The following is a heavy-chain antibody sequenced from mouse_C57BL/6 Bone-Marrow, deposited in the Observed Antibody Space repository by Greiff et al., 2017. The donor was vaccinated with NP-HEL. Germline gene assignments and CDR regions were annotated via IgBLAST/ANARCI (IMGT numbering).Heavy chain of an antibody. D-gene: IGHD4-1*01. CDR3: AKRGELGPWFAY. CDR1: GFSLTSYG. Sequence: VKLQESGPGLVQPSQSLSITCTVSGFSLTSYGVHWVRQSPGKGLEWLGVIWRGGSTDYNAAFMSRLSITKDNSKSQVFFKMNSLQADDTAIYYCAKRGELGPWFAYWGQGTLVTVSA. CDR2: IWRGGST. V-gene: IGHV2-5*01. J-gene: IGHJ3*01.